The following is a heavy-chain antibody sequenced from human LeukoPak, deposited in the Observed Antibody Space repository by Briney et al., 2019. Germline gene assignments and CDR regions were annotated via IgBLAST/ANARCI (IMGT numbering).Heavy chain of an antibody. Sequence: GGSLRLSCAASGFTFSSYGMHWVRQAPGKGLEWVAVISYDGSNKYYADSVKGRFTISRDNSKNTLYLQMNSLRAEDTAVYYCANDGSSGYYYPPGVYWGQGTLVTVSS. CDR3: ANDGSSGYYYPPGVY. CDR1: GFTFSSYG. CDR2: ISYDGSNK. V-gene: IGHV3-30*18. J-gene: IGHJ4*02. D-gene: IGHD3-22*01.